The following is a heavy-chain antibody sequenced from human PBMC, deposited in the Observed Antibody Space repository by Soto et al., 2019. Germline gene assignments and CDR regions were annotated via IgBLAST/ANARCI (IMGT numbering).Heavy chain of an antibody. J-gene: IGHJ6*02. CDR2: ISSSSSYI. Sequence: EVQLVESGGGLVKPGGSLRLSCAASGFTFSSYSMNWVRQAPGKGLEWVSSISSSSSYIYYADSVKGRFTISRDNAKNSLYLQMNSLRAEDTAVYYCARDIAYXXXXXXXTYYYYYYGMDVWGQGTTVTV. CDR1: GFTFSSYS. V-gene: IGHV3-21*01. CDR3: ARDIAYXXXXXXXTYYYYYYGMDV. D-gene: IGHD2-21*01.